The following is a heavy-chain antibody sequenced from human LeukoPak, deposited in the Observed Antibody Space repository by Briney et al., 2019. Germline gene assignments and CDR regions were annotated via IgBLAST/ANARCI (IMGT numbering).Heavy chain of an antibody. J-gene: IGHJ4*02. CDR3: ARDYDYGDYPGY. Sequence: AGSLRLSCAASGVLIDDYGMSWVRQAPGKGLEWVSGINWNGGRTGYADSVKGRFTISRDNAKNSLYLQMNSLRAEDTALYYCARDYDYGDYPGYWGQGTLVTVSS. D-gene: IGHD4-17*01. V-gene: IGHV3-20*04. CDR1: GVLIDDYG. CDR2: INWNGGRT.